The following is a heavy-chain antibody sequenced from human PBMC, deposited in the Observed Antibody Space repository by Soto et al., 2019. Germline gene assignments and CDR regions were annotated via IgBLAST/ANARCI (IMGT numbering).Heavy chain of an antibody. CDR2: ISYDGNNK. D-gene: IGHD2-15*01. Sequence: QVQLVESGGGVVQPGRSLRLSCAASGFILSTYAMYWVRQAPGKGLEWVAVISYDGNNKYYADSVKGRFTISRDNSKNTLYRQMNSLRAEDTAVYYCARAGCDGGSCYTLVGLRYGMDVWGQGTTVNVSS. CDR3: ARAGCDGGSCYTLVGLRYGMDV. CDR1: GFILSTYA. V-gene: IGHV3-30-3*01. J-gene: IGHJ6*02.